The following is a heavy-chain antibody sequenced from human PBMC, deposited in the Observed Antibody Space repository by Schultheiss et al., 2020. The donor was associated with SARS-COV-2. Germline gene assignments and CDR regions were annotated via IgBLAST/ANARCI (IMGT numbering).Heavy chain of an antibody. D-gene: IGHD5-18*01. V-gene: IGHV3-33*03. CDR1: GFTFSSYA. CDR2: IWYDRSNK. Sequence: GGSLRLSCAASGFTFSSYAMSWVRQAPGKGLEWVAVIWYDRSNKYYADSVKGRFTISRDNAKNSLYLQMNSLRAEDTAVYYCAKDSGSYGTLLFDYWGQGTLVTV. CDR3: AKDSGSYGTLLFDY. J-gene: IGHJ4*02.